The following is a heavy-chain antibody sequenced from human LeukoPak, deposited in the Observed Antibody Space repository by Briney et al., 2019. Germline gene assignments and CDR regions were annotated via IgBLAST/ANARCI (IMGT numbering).Heavy chain of an antibody. CDR1: GYTFTSYY. D-gene: IGHD4-23*01. CDR3: ARDQRWARAFDI. CDR2: INPSGGST. J-gene: IGHJ3*02. V-gene: IGHV1-46*01. Sequence: ASVKVSCKASGYTFTSYYMHWVRQAPGQGLEWMGIINPSGGSTSYAQKFQGRVTMTRDMSTSTVYMELSSLRSEDTAVYYCARDQRWARAFDIWGQGTMVTVSS.